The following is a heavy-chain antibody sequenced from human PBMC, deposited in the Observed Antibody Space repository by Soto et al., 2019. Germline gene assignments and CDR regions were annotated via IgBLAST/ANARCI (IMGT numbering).Heavy chain of an antibody. V-gene: IGHV3-23*01. D-gene: IGHD1-26*01. CDR3: AKDLGSSGSYHGIYFDS. CDR2: ISGSGGST. CDR1: GFTFSTYA. J-gene: IGHJ4*02. Sequence: EVQLLESGGGLVQPGGSLRLSCAASGFTFSTYAMNWVRQAPGKGLEWVSTISGSGGSTYYADSVKGRFTISRDNSKNTLYLPTNSLRAEDTALYYCAKDLGSSGSYHGIYFDSWGQGTLVTVSS.